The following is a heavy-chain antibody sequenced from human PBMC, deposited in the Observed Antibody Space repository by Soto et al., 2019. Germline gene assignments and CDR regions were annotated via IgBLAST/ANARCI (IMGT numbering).Heavy chain of an antibody. V-gene: IGHV4-28*03. CDR2: IYYSGTT. CDR3: ARESKYDTSGYPPWFAP. Sequence: SETLSLTCAVSGYSISSSNWWGWIRQPPGKGLEWIGYIYYSGTTYYNPSLKSRVTMSVDTSKNQFSLKLTSVTAVDTAVYYCARESKYDTSGYPPWFAPWGQGTLVTVSS. J-gene: IGHJ5*02. CDR1: GYSISSSNW. D-gene: IGHD3-22*01.